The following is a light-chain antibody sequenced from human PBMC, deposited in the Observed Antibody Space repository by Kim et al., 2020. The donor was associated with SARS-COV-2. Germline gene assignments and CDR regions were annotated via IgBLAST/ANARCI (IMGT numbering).Light chain of an antibody. J-gene: IGKJ2*01. CDR2: GAS. CDR3: QQYDNWPPYT. Sequence: EIVMTQSPVTLSVSPGERATLSCRASQSVSRNLAWYQHKPGQAPRLLIYGASTRATGIPARFSGSGSGTYFTLTISSLQSEDFAVYYCQQYDNWPPYTFGQGTKLEI. V-gene: IGKV3-15*01. CDR1: QSVSRN.